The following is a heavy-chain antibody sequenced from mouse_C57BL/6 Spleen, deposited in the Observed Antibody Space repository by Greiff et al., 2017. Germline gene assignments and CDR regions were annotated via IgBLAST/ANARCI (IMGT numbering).Heavy chain of an antibody. CDR3: ARHYAYNSNNDMDY. V-gene: IGHV1-62-2*01. CDR1: GYTFTEYT. D-gene: IGHD2-5*01. J-gene: IGHJ4*01. Sequence: VQLQQSGAELVKPGASVKLSCKASGYTFTEYTIHWVKQRSGQGLEWIGWFYPGSGSIKYNEKFKDKVTLTADNSTSSVYMELSRLTSADSAVYFCARHYAYNSNNDMDYWGQGTSVTVSS. CDR2: FYPGSGSI.